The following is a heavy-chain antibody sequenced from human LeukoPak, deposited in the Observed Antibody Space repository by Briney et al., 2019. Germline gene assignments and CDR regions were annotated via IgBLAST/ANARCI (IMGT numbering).Heavy chain of an antibody. CDR2: IKKDGSEK. D-gene: IGHD3-3*01. CDR3: ARAEWSNWYFDL. CDR1: GFTFSTYW. V-gene: IGHV3-7*03. Sequence: GGSLRLSCAASGFTFSTYWMNWVRQAPGKGLEGVANIKKDGSEKYYVDSVKGRFTLSRDSAKNSLYLQMNSLSAEDTAVYYCARAEWSNWYFDLWGRGTLVTVSS. J-gene: IGHJ2*01.